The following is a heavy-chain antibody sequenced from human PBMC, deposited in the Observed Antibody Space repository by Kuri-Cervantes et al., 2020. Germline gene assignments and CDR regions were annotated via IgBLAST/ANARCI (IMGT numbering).Heavy chain of an antibody. CDR3: AKLGPPAAGTIGYFDY. J-gene: IGHJ4*02. V-gene: IGHV4-59*01. Sequence: GSLRLSCAVYGGSFSGYYWSWIRQPPGKGLEWIGYIYYSGSTNYNPSLKSRVTISVDTSKNQFSLKLSSVTAADTAVYYCAKLGPPAAGTIGYFDYWGQGTLVTVSS. CDR1: GGSFSGYY. CDR2: IYYSGST. D-gene: IGHD6-13*01.